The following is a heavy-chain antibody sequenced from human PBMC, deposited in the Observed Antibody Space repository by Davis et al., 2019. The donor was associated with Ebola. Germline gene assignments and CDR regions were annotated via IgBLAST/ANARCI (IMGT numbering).Heavy chain of an antibody. CDR2: VTTNADAT. J-gene: IGHJ4*02. V-gene: IGHV3-23*01. Sequence: PGGSLRLSCAASGFSFSNYAMNWVRQAPGKGLEWVSTVTTNADATFYAVSVKGRFTISRDNSKNTLYLQMNSLRAEDTAVYYCARGYSSGWAYFDYWGQGTLVTVSS. CDR1: GFSFSNYA. D-gene: IGHD6-19*01. CDR3: ARGYSSGWAYFDY.